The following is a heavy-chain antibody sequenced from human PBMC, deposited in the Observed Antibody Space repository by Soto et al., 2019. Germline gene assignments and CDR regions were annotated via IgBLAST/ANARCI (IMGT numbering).Heavy chain of an antibody. J-gene: IGHJ4*02. V-gene: IGHV3-43*01. D-gene: IGHD2-15*01. Sequence: EVQLVESGGVVVQPGGSLRLSCAASGFTFDDYTMHWVRQAPGKGLEWVSLISWDGGSTYYADSVKGRFTISRDNSKNSLYLQMNSLRTEDTALYYCAKDINPVVVAATPGYWGQGTLVTVSS. CDR2: ISWDGGST. CDR1: GFTFDDYT. CDR3: AKDINPVVVAATPGY.